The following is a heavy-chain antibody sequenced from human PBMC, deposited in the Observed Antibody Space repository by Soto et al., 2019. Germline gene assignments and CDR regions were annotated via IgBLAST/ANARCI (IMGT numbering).Heavy chain of an antibody. CDR2: HYSGGST. CDR1: GFTFSGYA. V-gene: IGHV3-48*02. CDR3: ARGYGDFADYGMDV. Sequence: GSLRLYCPASGFTFSGYAVLWVGQAPGKGLEWVSVHYSGGSTYYADSVKGRFTISRDNAKNSLYLQMNSLRDEDTAVYYCARGYGDFADYGMDVWGQGTTVTVSS. J-gene: IGHJ6*02. D-gene: IGHD4-17*01.